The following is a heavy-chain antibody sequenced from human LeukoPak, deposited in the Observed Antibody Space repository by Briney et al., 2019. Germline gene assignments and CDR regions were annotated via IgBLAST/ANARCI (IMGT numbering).Heavy chain of an antibody. V-gene: IGHV4-39*01. CDR3: ARKPILYGSGTYSYYFDS. Sequence: PSETLSLTCTVSGGSISSSSSYWGWIRQPPGKGLEWIASIYYSGNTYFNPSPKSRVTISVDPSNNQVSLKVSSVTAADTAVYYCARKPILYGSGTYSYYFDSWGQGTLVTVSS. CDR2: IYYSGNT. J-gene: IGHJ4*02. CDR1: GGSISSSSSY. D-gene: IGHD3-10*01.